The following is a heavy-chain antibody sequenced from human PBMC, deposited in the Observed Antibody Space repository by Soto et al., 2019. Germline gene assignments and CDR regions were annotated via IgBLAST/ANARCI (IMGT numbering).Heavy chain of an antibody. J-gene: IGHJ6*02. D-gene: IGHD2-15*01. Sequence: GGSLRLSCAASGFTFSSYAMSWVRQAPGRGLEWVAVISYDGSNKYYAGSVKGRFTISRDNSKNTLYLQMNSLRAEDTAVYYCARVGSSHSYQYTLDVWGQXTTVTVSS. V-gene: IGHV3-30*03. CDR2: ISYDGSNK. CDR3: ARVGSSHSYQYTLDV. CDR1: GFTFSSYA.